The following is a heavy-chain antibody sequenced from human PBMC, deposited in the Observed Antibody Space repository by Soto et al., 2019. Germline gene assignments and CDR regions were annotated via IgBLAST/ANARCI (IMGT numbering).Heavy chain of an antibody. V-gene: IGHV3-23*01. J-gene: IGHJ4*02. Sequence: EVQLLASGGGLVQPGGSLRLSCAASGFTFSTYAMSWVRQAPGTGLEWVSSIGGRGGPTYYTDSVKGRFTISRDNSENTLHLQMNILRAEDTAVYYCANEVGSTIFGGAYDYWGQGTLVAVSS. D-gene: IGHD3-3*01. CDR2: IGGRGGPT. CDR1: GFTFSTYA. CDR3: ANEVGSTIFGGAYDY.